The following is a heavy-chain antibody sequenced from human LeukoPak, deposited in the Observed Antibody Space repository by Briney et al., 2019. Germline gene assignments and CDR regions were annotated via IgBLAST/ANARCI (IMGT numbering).Heavy chain of an antibody. V-gene: IGHV3-23*01. CDR1: GFTFSNYV. CDR3: AKVRAPSGWFNSDY. CDR2: ISGSGDST. D-gene: IGHD6-19*01. Sequence: HSGGSLRLSCAASGFTFSNYVTSWVRQAPGKGLEWVSGISGSGDSTYYADSVKGRFTISRDNSKNTLYLQMNSLRVEDTAAYYCAKVRAPSGWFNSDYWGQGTLVTVSS. J-gene: IGHJ4*02.